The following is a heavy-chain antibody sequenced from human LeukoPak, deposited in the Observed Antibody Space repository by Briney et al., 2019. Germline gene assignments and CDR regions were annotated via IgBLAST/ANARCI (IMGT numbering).Heavy chain of an antibody. CDR2: IYYSGNT. D-gene: IGHD4-17*01. J-gene: IGHJ5*02. Sequence: SETLSLTCTVSGDSISTYYWSSVRQPPGKGLEWNGYIYYSGNTNYNPSLKSRVTISLDTSKNQCSLKVSSVTAADTAVYYCVRPRKDNDYGDYGGFDPWGQGTRVAVSS. CDR1: GDSISTYY. CDR3: VRPRKDNDYGDYGGFDP. V-gene: IGHV4-59*08.